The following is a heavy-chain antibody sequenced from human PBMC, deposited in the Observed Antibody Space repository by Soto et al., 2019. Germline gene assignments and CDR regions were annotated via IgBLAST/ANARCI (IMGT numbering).Heavy chain of an antibody. CDR1: GGSISSSSHY. CDR2: IYYSGST. D-gene: IGHD6-19*01. V-gene: IGHV4-39*01. Sequence: QLQLQESGPGLVKPSETLSLTCTVSGGSISSSSHYWGWIRQPPGKGLEWIGSIYYSGSTYYNPSLKSRVTISVDTSKNQFSLKLSSVTAADTAVYYCASSGWWYFDYWGQGTLVTVSS. J-gene: IGHJ4*02. CDR3: ASSGWWYFDY.